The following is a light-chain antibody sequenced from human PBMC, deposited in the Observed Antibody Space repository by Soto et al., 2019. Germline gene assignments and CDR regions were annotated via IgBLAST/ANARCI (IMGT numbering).Light chain of an antibody. J-gene: IGKJ5*01. Sequence: EIVLTQSPGTLSLSPGERATLSCRASQSVRSNYLAWYQQKPGQAPRLLIYTASTLQSGVPSRFSGSGSGTDFTLTISCLQSEDFATYYCQQYYSYPITFGQGTRLEIK. CDR1: QSVRSNY. CDR3: QQYYSYPIT. V-gene: IGKV3-20*01. CDR2: TAS.